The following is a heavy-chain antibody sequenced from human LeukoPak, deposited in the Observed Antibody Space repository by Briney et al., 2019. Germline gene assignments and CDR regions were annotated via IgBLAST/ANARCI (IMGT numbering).Heavy chain of an antibody. CDR3: ARDSRTTTAFDI. V-gene: IGHV4-59*01. CDR2: VYYSGST. J-gene: IGHJ3*02. Sequence: SETLSLTCTVSGGSISSYYWSWIRQPPGKGLEWIGYVYYSGSTNCNPSLKSRVTISVDTSKNQFSLKLSSVTAADTAVYHCARDSRTTTAFDIWGQGTMV. D-gene: IGHD1-1*01. CDR1: GGSISSYY.